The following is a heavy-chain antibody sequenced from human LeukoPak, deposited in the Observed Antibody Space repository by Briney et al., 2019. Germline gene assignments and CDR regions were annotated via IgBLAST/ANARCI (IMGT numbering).Heavy chain of an antibody. J-gene: IGHJ4*02. CDR2: ISYDGSNK. CDR1: GFTFSSYA. Sequence: GGSLRLSCAASGFTFSSYAMHWVRQAPGKGLEWVAVISYDGSNKYYADSVKGRFTISRDNSKNTLYLQMNSLRAEDTAVYYCARAGPIAAATEPPFDYWGQGTLVTVSS. CDR3: ARAGPIAAATEPPFDY. V-gene: IGHV3-30*04. D-gene: IGHD6-13*01.